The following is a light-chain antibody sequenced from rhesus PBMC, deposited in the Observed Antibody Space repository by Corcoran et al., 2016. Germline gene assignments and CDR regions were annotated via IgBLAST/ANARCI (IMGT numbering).Light chain of an antibody. Sequence: DIQMTQSPSSLSASVGDRVTVTCRASQGINKELSWYQQKPGKAPTPLIYAASNLQTGVSSRFSGSGSGPDFTLSISSLQPEDVATYYCLQDYTTPYSFGQGTKVEIK. CDR2: AAS. CDR1: QGINKE. CDR3: LQDYTTPYS. V-gene: IGKV1-94*01. J-gene: IGKJ2*01.